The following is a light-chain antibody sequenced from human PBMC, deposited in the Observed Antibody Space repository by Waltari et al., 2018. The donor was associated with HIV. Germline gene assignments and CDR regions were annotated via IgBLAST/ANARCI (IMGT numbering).Light chain of an antibody. CDR2: QDS. Sequence: SYELTQPPSVSVSPGQTASLTCSGDKLGEKSVCWYQQKPGQSPVLVIYQDSKRPSGIPERFAGSNSGNTATLTISGTQAMDEADYYCQAWDSSTVVFGGGTKLTVL. J-gene: IGLJ2*01. CDR1: KLGEKS. CDR3: QAWDSSTVV. V-gene: IGLV3-1*01.